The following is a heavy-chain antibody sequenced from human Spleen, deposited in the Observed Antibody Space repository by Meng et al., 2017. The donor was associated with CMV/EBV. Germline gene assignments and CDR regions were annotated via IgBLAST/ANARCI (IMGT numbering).Heavy chain of an antibody. CDR2: IYYSGST. Sequence: SETLSLTCAVYGGSFSGYYWSWIRQPPGKGLEWIGSIYYSGSTYYNPSLKSRVTISVDTSKNQFSLKLSSVTAADTAVYYCARAPTVTDGMDVWGQGTTVTVSS. D-gene: IGHD4-11*01. J-gene: IGHJ6*02. V-gene: IGHV4-34*01. CDR1: GGSFSGYY. CDR3: ARAPTVTDGMDV.